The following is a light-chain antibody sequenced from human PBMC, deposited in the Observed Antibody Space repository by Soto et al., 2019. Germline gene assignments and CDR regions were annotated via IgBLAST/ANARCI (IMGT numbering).Light chain of an antibody. V-gene: IGLV2-14*01. J-gene: IGLJ2*01. CDR2: EVS. CDR3: SSYTSSRTLVV. Sequence: QSALTQPASVSGSPGQSITISCTGTSSDVGGYNYVSWYQHHPGKAPKLMIYEVSNRPSGVSNRVSGSKSGNTASLSISGLEAEDEADYYCSSYTSSRTLVVFGGGTKLTVL. CDR1: SSDVGGYNY.